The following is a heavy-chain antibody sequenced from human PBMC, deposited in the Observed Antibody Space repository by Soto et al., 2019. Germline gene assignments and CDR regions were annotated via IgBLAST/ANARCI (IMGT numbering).Heavy chain of an antibody. Sequence: QITLKESGPALMEPTQTLTLTCSFSGLSLSTPGVGVGWLRQAPGKALECLAIIYWDNDKRYKPSLKTRLTITKNTSKNQVVLTMTYMEPVDTAIYYCAHRVTYSPNYHVGWFDPWGQGTLVTVS. J-gene: IGHJ5*02. CDR2: IYWDNDK. D-gene: IGHD1-7*01. V-gene: IGHV2-5*02. CDR1: GLSLSTPGVG. CDR3: AHRVTYSPNYHVGWFDP.